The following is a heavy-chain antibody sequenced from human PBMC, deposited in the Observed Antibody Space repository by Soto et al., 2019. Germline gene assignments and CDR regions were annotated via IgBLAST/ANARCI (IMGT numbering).Heavy chain of an antibody. J-gene: IGHJ4*02. D-gene: IGHD5-12*01. V-gene: IGHV4-30-4*01. CDR3: ARGIWVATTADYYLDS. CDR1: GGSISSGYYY. CDR2: IYYSGST. Sequence: SETLSLTCTVSGGSISSGYYYWSWIRQPPGKGLEWIGYIYYSGSTYYNPSLKSRVTISVDTSKNQFSLKLSSVTAADTAVYYCARGIWVATTADYYLDSWGQATLVTVSS.